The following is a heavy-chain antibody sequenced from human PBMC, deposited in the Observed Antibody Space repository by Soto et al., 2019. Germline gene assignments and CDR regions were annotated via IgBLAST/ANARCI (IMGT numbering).Heavy chain of an antibody. D-gene: IGHD3-3*01. Sequence: ASVKVSCKASGYTFTSYGISWVRQAPGQGLEWMGWISAYNGNTNYAQKLQGRVTMTTDTSTSTAYMELRSLRSDDTAVYYCARGQHEFWSGYYPDYYYYGMDVWGQGTTVTVSS. CDR3: ARGQHEFWSGYYPDYYYYGMDV. J-gene: IGHJ6*02. CDR1: GYTFTSYG. CDR2: ISAYNGNT. V-gene: IGHV1-18*01.